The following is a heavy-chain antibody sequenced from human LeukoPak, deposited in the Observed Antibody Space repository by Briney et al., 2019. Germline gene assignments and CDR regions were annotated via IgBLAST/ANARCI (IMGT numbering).Heavy chain of an antibody. CDR1: GFTFTDYA. Sequence: GGSLRLSCAASGFTFTDYAMSWVRQAPGKGLEWVANIKQDGSEKYYVDSVKGRFTISRDNAKNSLYLQMNSLRAEDTAVYYCAREERYFDSSGYPFDPWGQGTLVTVSS. D-gene: IGHD3-22*01. J-gene: IGHJ5*02. CDR2: IKQDGSEK. V-gene: IGHV3-7*01. CDR3: AREERYFDSSGYPFDP.